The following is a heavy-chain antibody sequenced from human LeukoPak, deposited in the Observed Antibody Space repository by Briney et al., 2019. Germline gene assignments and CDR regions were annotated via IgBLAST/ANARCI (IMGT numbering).Heavy chain of an antibody. V-gene: IGHV3-15*01. Sequence: GGSLRLSCAASGFTFSNAWMSWVRQAPGKGLEWDGRIKSKSDGGTTDYAAPEKGRFTISRDDSKITLYLQMNSLKTEDTAVYYCTTGGGRSADFDYWGQGTLVTVSS. CDR2: IKSKSDGGTT. J-gene: IGHJ4*02. D-gene: IGHD1-26*01. CDR1: GFTFSNAW. CDR3: TTGGGRSADFDY.